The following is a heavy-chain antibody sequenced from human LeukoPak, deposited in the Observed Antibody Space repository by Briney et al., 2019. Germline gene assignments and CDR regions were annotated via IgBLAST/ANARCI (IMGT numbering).Heavy chain of an antibody. D-gene: IGHD4-17*01. CDR3: ARVPDYGDYAFDY. CDR2: FSSSSSYI. CDR1: GLTFSSHA. J-gene: IGHJ4*02. V-gene: IGHV3-21*01. Sequence: PGGSLRRSCAASGLTFSSHAMCWVRQAPGKGLEWVSSFSSSSSYIYYADSVKGRFTISRDNAKNSLYLQMNSLRAEDTAVYYCARVPDYGDYAFDYWGQGTLVTVSS.